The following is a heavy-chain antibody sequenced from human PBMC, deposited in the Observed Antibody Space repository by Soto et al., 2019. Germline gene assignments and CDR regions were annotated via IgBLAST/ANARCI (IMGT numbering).Heavy chain of an antibody. D-gene: IGHD3-22*01. J-gene: IGHJ4*02. Sequence: SETLTLTCTVSGGSISSGHYYWSWFRQPPGKGLEWIGNIYFRGSTYYSPSLKGRGTISVDASKNQFSLKLSSVTAADTAVYYCARIYDSSGYVDYWGQGTLVTVS. V-gene: IGHV4-30-4*01. CDR3: ARIYDSSGYVDY. CDR1: GGSISSGHYY. CDR2: IYFRGST.